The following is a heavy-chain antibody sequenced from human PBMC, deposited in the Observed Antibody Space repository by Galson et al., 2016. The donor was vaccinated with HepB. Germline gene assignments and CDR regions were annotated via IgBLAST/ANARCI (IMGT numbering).Heavy chain of an antibody. CDR1: GFTFSSSS. CDR3: VKEGNQELSDGAFDI. V-gene: IGHV3-64D*06. Sequence: SLRLSCAASGFTFSSSSMHWVRQAPAQGLEYVSGIKSNGGRTYHTDPVKGRFTLSRDNSKNTVYLQMSSLRIEDTDVYFCVKEGNQELSDGAFDIWGQGTMVTVSS. CDR2: IKSNGGRT. D-gene: IGHD1-14*01. J-gene: IGHJ3*02.